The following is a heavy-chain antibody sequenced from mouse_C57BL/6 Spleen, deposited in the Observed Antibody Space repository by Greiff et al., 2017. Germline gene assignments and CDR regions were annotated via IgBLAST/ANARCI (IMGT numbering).Heavy chain of an antibody. CDR2: INYDGSST. Sequence: DVKLVESEGGLVQPGSSMKLSCTASGFTFSDYYMAWVRQVPEKGLEWVANINYDGSSTYYLDSLKSRFIISRDNAKNILYLQMSSLKSEDTATYYCAREAFYYGSSHWYFDVWGTGTTVTVSS. V-gene: IGHV5-16*01. CDR3: AREAFYYGSSHWYFDV. J-gene: IGHJ1*03. D-gene: IGHD1-1*01. CDR1: GFTFSDYY.